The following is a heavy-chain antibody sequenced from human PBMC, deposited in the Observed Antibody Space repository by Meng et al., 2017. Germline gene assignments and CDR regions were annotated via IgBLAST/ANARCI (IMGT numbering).Heavy chain of an antibody. D-gene: IGHD6-6*01. J-gene: IGHJ4*02. V-gene: IGHV4-34*01. CDR1: GGSFSCYY. Sequence: QGQLQQWGAGLLKPSETLSLTWSVYGGSFSCYYGSWIRQPPGKGLEWIGEINHSGSTNYNPSLKSRVTISVDTSKNQFSLKLSSVTAADTAVYYCARRGIAARPFYYWGQGTLVTVSS. CDR3: ARRGIAARPFYY. CDR2: INHSGST.